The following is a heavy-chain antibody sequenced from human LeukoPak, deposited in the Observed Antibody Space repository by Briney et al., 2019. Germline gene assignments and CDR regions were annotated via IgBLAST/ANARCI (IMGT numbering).Heavy chain of an antibody. J-gene: IGHJ4*02. CDR3: AKAMYSSGWDDLDY. CDR2: ISGGGSST. CDR1: GFTFSSYA. D-gene: IGHD6-19*01. Sequence: PGGSLRLSCAASGFTFSSYAMSWVRKAPGKGLEWASAISGGGSSTHYADHVKGRFTISRDNSKNTLYLQINSLRAEDTAVYYCAKAMYSSGWDDLDYWGQGTLVTVSP. V-gene: IGHV3-23*01.